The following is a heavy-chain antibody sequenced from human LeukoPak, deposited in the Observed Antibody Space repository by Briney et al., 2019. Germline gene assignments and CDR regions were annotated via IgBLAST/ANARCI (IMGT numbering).Heavy chain of an antibody. CDR1: GFTFSSYA. J-gene: IGHJ4*02. CDR3: AKDRDYGGQNPDF. V-gene: IGHV3-23*01. D-gene: IGHD4-23*01. Sequence: PGGSLRLSCAASGFTFSSYAMNWVRQAPGRGLEWVSAISGSGGSTYYADSVKGRFTISRDNSKNTLYLQMSSPRAEDSALYYCAKDRDYGGQNPDFWGQGTLVTVSS. CDR2: ISGSGGST.